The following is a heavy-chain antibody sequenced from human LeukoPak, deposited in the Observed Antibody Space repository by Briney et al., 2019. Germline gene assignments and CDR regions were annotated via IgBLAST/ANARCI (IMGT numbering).Heavy chain of an antibody. CDR2: IKQEGSER. V-gene: IGHV3-7*05. CDR1: GFTFSNYW. CDR3: AKDTNLHQH. D-gene: IGHD1-1*01. Sequence: GGSLRLSCAASGFTFSNYWMNWVRQAPGKGLEWVANIKQEGSERDYVDSVKGRFTISRDNSKNTLYLQMNSLRAEDTAVYYCAKDTNLHQHWGQGTLVTVSS. J-gene: IGHJ1*01.